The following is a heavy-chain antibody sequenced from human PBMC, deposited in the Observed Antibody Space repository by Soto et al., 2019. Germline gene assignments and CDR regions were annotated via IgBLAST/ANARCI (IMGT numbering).Heavy chain of an antibody. CDR3: ARGPEISFLYFYEGDDAFDI. J-gene: IGHJ3*02. Sequence: HPGGSLRLSCAASGFTFSSYWMHWVRQTPGKGLVWVSRINGDGSSTDYADSVKGRLTISRDNAKKTLYLQMNSLRDEDTAVYYCARGPEISFLYFYEGDDAFDIWGRGAMVTVSS. D-gene: IGHD3-22*01. V-gene: IGHV3-74*01. CDR2: INGDGSST. CDR1: GFTFSSYW.